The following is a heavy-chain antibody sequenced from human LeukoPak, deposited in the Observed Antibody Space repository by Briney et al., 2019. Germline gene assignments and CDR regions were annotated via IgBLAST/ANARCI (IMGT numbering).Heavy chain of an antibody. CDR3: AGGGVVVAATSRFGP. CDR2: IYYSGST. V-gene: IGHV4-59*11. CDR1: GGSISSHY. J-gene: IGHJ5*01. Sequence: PSETLSLTCTVSGGSISSHYWSWIRQPPGKGLEWIGYIYYSGSTNYNPSLKSRVTISVDTSKNQFSLKLSSVTAADTAVYYCAGGGVVVAATSRFGPWGQGTLVTVSS. D-gene: IGHD2-15*01.